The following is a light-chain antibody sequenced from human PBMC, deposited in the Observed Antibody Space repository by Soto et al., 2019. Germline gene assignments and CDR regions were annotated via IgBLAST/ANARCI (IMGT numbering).Light chain of an antibody. CDR3: LHYDNRPLT. J-gene: IGKJ4*01. CDR1: QDISNY. Sequence: DIQMTQSPSSLSAFVGDRVTITCQASQDISNYLNWYQQKPGKGHTLLIYDASNSQTGVPSSFSISGSGTDFICIISRLQPEDIATYFFLHYDNRPLTFGAGTKVEIK. V-gene: IGKV1-33*01. CDR2: DAS.